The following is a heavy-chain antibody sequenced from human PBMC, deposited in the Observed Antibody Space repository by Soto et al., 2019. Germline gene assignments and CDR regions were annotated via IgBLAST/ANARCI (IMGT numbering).Heavy chain of an antibody. J-gene: IGHJ4*02. CDR3: VGSLMSRAMEAFDY. CDR1: AGSLSRYY. D-gene: IGHD5-18*01. CDR2: ISYTVVA. V-gene: IGHV4-59*01. Sequence: SETLSLTCSVSAGSLSRYYWGWVRQSPGEGLQWIAHISYTVVASYNPSLKSRVTISLDTSKNQIALRLMSVAAADTAVYYCVGSLMSRAMEAFDYWGQGTLVTVSS.